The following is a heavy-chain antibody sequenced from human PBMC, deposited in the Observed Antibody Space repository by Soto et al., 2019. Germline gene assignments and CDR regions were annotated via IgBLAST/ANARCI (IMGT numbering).Heavy chain of an antibody. Sequence: QVQLVESGGGVVQPGKSLRLSCAASGFAFSSYDIHWVRQAPGKGLEWAAVISFDGSTKYYADSVKGRFTISRDNSKNTLYLQMNSPRAEDTAVYYCAKDKGGLYDTSGTYYFDYWGQGTLVTVSS. CDR1: GFAFSSYD. V-gene: IGHV3-30*18. J-gene: IGHJ4*02. D-gene: IGHD3-22*01. CDR2: ISFDGSTK. CDR3: AKDKGGLYDTSGTYYFDY.